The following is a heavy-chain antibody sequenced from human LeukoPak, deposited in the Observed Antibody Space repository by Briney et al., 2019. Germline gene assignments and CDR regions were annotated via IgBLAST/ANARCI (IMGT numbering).Heavy chain of an antibody. J-gene: IGHJ4*02. CDR3: ARAGSGWSPFDY. CDR2: IYYSGST. V-gene: IGHV4-61*01. Sequence: SETLSLTCSVSGGSVNSGSYYWSWVRQPPGKGLEWIGHIYYSGSTNYNPSLKSRVTISVDTSKNQFSLKLSSVTAADTAVYYCARAGSGWSPFDYWGQGNLVTVSS. CDR1: GGSVNSGSYY. D-gene: IGHD6-19*01.